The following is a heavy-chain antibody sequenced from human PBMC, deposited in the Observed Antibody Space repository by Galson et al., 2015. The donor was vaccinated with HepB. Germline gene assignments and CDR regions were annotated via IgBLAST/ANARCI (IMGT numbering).Heavy chain of an antibody. V-gene: IGHV3-30*18. CDR2: ISYDGSNK. D-gene: IGHD2-15*01. CDR3: AKDKRMRFDY. Sequence: SLRLSCAASGFTFSSYGMHWVRQAPGKGLEWVAVISYDGSNKYYADSVKGRFTISRDNSKNTLYLQMNSLRAEDTAVYYCAKDKRMRFDYWGQGTLVTVSS. CDR1: GFTFSSYG. J-gene: IGHJ4*02.